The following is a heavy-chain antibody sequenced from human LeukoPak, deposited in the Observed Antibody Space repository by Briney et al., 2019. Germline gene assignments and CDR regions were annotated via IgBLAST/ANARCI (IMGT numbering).Heavy chain of an antibody. CDR2: INQGGSDK. Sequence: PGGSLRLSWAAYGFTFGVHWMSWVSQAPGKGLEWVANINQGGSDKYYVDSVKGRFTISRDNANNLLYLQMNSLRGEDTAVYYCTRDRSRAEDDWGQGTLVTVSS. J-gene: IGHJ4*02. V-gene: IGHV3-7*01. CDR3: TRDRSRAEDD. CDR1: GFTFGVHW. D-gene: IGHD1-14*01.